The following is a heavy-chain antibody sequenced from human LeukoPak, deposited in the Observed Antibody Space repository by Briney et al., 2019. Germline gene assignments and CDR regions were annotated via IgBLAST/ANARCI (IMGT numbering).Heavy chain of an antibody. D-gene: IGHD3-10*01. CDR1: GFTFGDYA. CDR3: TSPDITMVRA. J-gene: IGHJ5*02. CDR2: IRSKANSYAT. V-gene: IGHV3-73*01. Sequence: GGSLRLSCTASGFTFGDYAMSWVRQASGKGLEWVGRIRSKANSYATAYAASVKGRFTISRDDSKNTAYLQMNSLKTEDTAVYYCTSPDITMVRAWGQGTLVTVSS.